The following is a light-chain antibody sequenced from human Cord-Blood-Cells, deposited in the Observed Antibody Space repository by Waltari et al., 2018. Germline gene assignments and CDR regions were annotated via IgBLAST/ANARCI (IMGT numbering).Light chain of an antibody. CDR2: AAS. CDR3: QQSYSTPSIT. J-gene: IGKJ5*01. V-gene: IGKV1-39*01. Sequence: DLQMTQSPSSLSVSVGARVTITCRASQSISSYLNWYQQKPGKAPKLLIYAASSLQSGVPSRFSGSGSGTDFTLTISSLQPEDFATYYCQQSYSTPSITFGQGTRLEIK. CDR1: QSISSY.